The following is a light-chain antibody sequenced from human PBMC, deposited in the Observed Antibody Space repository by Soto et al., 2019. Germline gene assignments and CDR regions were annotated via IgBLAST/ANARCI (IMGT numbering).Light chain of an antibody. J-gene: IGKJ4*02. V-gene: IGKV3D-15*01. Sequence: ETVITQSPAILSVSPGERAYLSYEASQRISTNLAWYQQKPGQAPRLLISGASSRATGIPDRFSGSGSGTEFTLTISSLQSEDFAAYYCQQYNNWPLTFGGGTKVDIK. CDR3: QQYNNWPLT. CDR2: GAS. CDR1: QRISTN.